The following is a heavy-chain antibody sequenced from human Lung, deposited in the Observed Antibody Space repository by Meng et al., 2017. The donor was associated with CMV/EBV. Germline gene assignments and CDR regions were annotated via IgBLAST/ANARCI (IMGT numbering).Heavy chain of an antibody. V-gene: IGHV6-1*01. Sequence: SXTXXLTXXISGDSVSINSAAWNWIRQSPSRGLEWLGRTNYRSKWYNDYAVSVKSRVTINPDTSKNQSSLRLNSVTPEDTAVYYCASGGPTVTPIDYWGQGTXVTVSS. D-gene: IGHD4-17*01. CDR1: GDSVSINSAA. J-gene: IGHJ4*02. CDR3: ASGGPTVTPIDY. CDR2: TNYRSKWYN.